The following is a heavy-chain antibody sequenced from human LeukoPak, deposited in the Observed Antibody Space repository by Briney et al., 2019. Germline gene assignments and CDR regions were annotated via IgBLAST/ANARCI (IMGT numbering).Heavy chain of an antibody. Sequence: SETLSLTCTVSGGSINNYYWSWIRQSPGKGLEWIAYIFYSGSASYNPSLKSRVTISVDTSKNQFSLQLNSVTAADTAVYYCARARSSYGYGDAFDIWGQGTMVTVSS. D-gene: IGHD5-18*01. CDR2: IFYSGSA. J-gene: IGHJ3*02. CDR3: ARARSSYGYGDAFDI. CDR1: GGSINNYY. V-gene: IGHV4-59*01.